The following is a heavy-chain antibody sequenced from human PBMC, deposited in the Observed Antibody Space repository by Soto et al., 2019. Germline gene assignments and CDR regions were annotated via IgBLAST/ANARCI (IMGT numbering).Heavy chain of an antibody. Sequence: GGSLRLSCAASGFTISSYSMNWVRQAPGKGLEWVSSISSSSSYIYYADSVKGRFTISRDNAKNSLYLQMNSLRAEDTAVYYCARAPEITMIVVVITQNIDYWGQGTLVTVSS. CDR2: ISSSSSYI. D-gene: IGHD3-22*01. CDR1: GFTISSYS. J-gene: IGHJ4*02. CDR3: ARAPEITMIVVVITQNIDY. V-gene: IGHV3-21*01.